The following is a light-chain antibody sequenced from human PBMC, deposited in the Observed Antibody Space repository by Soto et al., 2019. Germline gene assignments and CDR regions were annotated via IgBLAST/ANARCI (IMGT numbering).Light chain of an antibody. CDR1: QSVSSY. J-gene: IGKJ5*01. Sequence: EIVLTQSPATLSLSPGERATLSCRASQSVSSYLAWYQQKPGQAPRLLIYDASNRATGIPARFSGSGSGTDFTLTISSLEPEDFAVYCCQQRSNWPPLITFGQGTRLESK. V-gene: IGKV3-11*01. CDR2: DAS. CDR3: QQRSNWPPLIT.